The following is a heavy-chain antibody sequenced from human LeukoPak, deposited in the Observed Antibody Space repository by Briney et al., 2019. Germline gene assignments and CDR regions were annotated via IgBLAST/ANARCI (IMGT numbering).Heavy chain of an antibody. J-gene: IGHJ2*01. Sequence: GGSLRRSCAASGFTFKSYAMHWVRQAPGKGLEWVAVTSYDGSNKYYADYVKGRFTISRDNSKNTLYLQMNSLRAEDTAVYYCARDGVVVVPAATARPWYFDLWGRGTLVTVSS. CDR3: ARDGVVVVPAATARPWYFDL. CDR2: TSYDGSNK. V-gene: IGHV3-30*04. CDR1: GFTFKSYA. D-gene: IGHD2-2*01.